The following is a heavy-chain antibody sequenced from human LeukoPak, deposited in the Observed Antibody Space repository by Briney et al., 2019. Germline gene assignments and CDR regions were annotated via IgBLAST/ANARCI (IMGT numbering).Heavy chain of an antibody. D-gene: IGHD2-15*01. J-gene: IGHJ4*02. CDR2: IYPGDSGT. CDR3: ARRLRCSGGSCYGSGY. Sequence: GESLKISCKGSGYSFTSYWIGWVRQMPGKGLEWMGIIYPGDSGTRYSPSFQGQVTISADKSISTAYLQWSSLKASDTAMYYCARRLRCSGGSCYGSGYWGQGTLVTVSS. V-gene: IGHV5-51*01. CDR1: GYSFTSYW.